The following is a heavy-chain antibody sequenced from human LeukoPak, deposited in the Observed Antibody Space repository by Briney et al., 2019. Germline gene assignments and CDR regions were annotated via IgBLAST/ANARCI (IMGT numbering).Heavy chain of an antibody. V-gene: IGHV3-7*03. CDR2: IKEDGSKK. CDR1: GFTFNTYW. J-gene: IGHJ4*02. CDR3: ARDRSYCIGADCYWGRLDY. Sequence: PGGSLGLSCAASGFTFNTYWMSWVRQAPGKGLEWVANIKEDGSKKYYVDSVKGRFTISRDNAKDSVYLQMNSLRAEVTAVYYCARDRSYCIGADCYWGRLDYWGQGSLVTVSS. D-gene: IGHD2-15*01.